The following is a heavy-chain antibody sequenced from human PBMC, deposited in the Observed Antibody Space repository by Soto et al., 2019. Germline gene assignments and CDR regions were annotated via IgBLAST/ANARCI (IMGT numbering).Heavy chain of an antibody. V-gene: IGHV3-30-3*01. CDR1: GFTFRSYA. Sequence: RLSCAASGFTFRSYAIRWVRQAPGKGLECVAVISHDGSNKFYRDYVKGRFTISRDNSKNTLYLQINSLRYEDTAVYYCARGDREDIAVVIGVRPGEYGVDVWGQGTTVTVSS. D-gene: IGHD2-15*01. CDR2: ISHDGSNK. CDR3: ARGDREDIAVVIGVRPGEYGVDV. J-gene: IGHJ6*02.